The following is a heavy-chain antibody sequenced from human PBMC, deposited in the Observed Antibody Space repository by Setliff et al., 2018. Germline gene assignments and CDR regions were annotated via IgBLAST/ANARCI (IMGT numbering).Heavy chain of an antibody. CDR1: GFTFDRYA. D-gene: IGHD4-4*01. Sequence: GGSLRLSCAASGFTFDRYAMSWVRQAPGKGLEWVSTISSGGDVTNYAESVKGRFTISRDDSKSTLCLQMNSLRAEDTAVYYCAKGGRLHKTDYWGQGALVTVSS. J-gene: IGHJ4*02. CDR2: ISSGGDVT. CDR3: AKGGRLHKTDY. V-gene: IGHV3-23*01.